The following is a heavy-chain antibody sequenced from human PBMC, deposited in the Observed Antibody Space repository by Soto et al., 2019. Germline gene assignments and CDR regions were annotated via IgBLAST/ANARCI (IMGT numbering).Heavy chain of an antibody. CDR3: AKDGRTAAFDY. D-gene: IGHD6-13*01. Sequence: GGSLRLSCAASGFTFSSYSMNWVRQAPGKGLEWVSYISSSSNTIYYADSVKGRFTISRDNAKNSLYLQMNSLRAEDTAVYYCAKDGRTAAFDYWGQGTLVTVSS. CDR2: ISSSSNTI. J-gene: IGHJ4*02. CDR1: GFTFSSYS. V-gene: IGHV3-48*01.